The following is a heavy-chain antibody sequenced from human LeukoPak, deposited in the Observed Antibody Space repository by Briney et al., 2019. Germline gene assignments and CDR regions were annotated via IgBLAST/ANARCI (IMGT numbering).Heavy chain of an antibody. CDR3: ARGEDQYYFDY. V-gene: IGHV4-34*01. CDR2: INHSGST. CDR1: GGSFSGYY. J-gene: IGHJ4*02. Sequence: SETLSLTCAVYGGSFSGYYWSWIRQPPGKGLEWIREINHSGSTNYNPSLKSRVTISVDTSKNQFSLKPSSVTAADTAVYYCARGEDQYYFDYWGQGTLVTVSS.